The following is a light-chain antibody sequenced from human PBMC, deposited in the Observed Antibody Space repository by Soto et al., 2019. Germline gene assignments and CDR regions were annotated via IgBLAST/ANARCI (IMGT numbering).Light chain of an antibody. V-gene: IGKV1-39*01. Sequence: DMQMTKSPSSLSASVGDRVTITCRATQSISSYLNWYQQKPGKDPKLLIYAASSLQSGVPPRFSGSGSGTDFTLTISSLQPEDFATYYCQQSYSTLLTFGGGTKVDIK. CDR1: QSISSY. J-gene: IGKJ4*01. CDR3: QQSYSTLLT. CDR2: AAS.